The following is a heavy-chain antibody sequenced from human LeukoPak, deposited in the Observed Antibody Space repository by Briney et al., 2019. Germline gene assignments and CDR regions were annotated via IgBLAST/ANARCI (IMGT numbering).Heavy chain of an antibody. V-gene: IGHV1-18*01. CDR2: ISAYNGNT. Sequence: ASVKVSCTASGYTFTSYGISWVRQAPGQGLEWMGWISAYNGNTNYAQKLQGRVTMTTDTSTSTAYMELRSLRSDDTAVYYCARDWRLQSAGDFDYWGQGTLVTGSS. D-gene: IGHD7-27*01. CDR3: ARDWRLQSAGDFDY. CDR1: GYTFTSYG. J-gene: IGHJ4*02.